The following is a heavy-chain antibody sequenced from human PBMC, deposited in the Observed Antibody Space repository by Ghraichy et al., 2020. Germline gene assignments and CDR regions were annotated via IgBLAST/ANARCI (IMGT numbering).Heavy chain of an antibody. Sequence: GGSLRLSCAASGFTFSSYAIHWVRQAPGKGLEWVAVISYDGSTSYFADSVKGRFTISRDNSQNTVYLQMNSLRAEDTAVYYCAREGVATTLTYYFDYWGQGTLVTVSS. CDR1: GFTFSSYA. D-gene: IGHD4-11*01. J-gene: IGHJ4*02. CDR3: AREGVATTLTYYFDY. CDR2: ISYDGSTS. V-gene: IGHV3-30-3*01.